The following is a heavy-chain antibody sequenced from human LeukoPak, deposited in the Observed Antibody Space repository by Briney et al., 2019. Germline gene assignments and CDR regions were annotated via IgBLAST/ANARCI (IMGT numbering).Heavy chain of an antibody. D-gene: IGHD3-9*01. V-gene: IGHV3-21*01. J-gene: IGHJ3*02. CDR3: AREGGFNYDILTGYYPGDAFDI. CDR2: ISSSSSYI. CDR1: GFTFSSYS. Sequence: GGSLRLSCAASGFTFSSYSMNWVRQAPGKGLEWVSSISSSSSYIYYADSVKGRFTISRDNAKNSLYLQMNSLRAEDTAVYYCAREGGFNYDILTGYYPGDAFDIWGQGTMVTVSS.